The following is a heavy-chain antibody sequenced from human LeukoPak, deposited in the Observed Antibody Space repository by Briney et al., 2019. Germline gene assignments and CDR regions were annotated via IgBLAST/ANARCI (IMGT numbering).Heavy chain of an antibody. J-gene: IGHJ4*02. CDR1: GFTFSNYA. CDR2: INGSGGST. CDR3: ARGSYNSGWA. D-gene: IGHD6-19*01. Sequence: GGSLRLSCAASGFTFSNYAMSWVRQAPGKGLEWVSGINGSGGSTYFADSAKGRFTISRDNSNNTLYLQMNSLRAEDTAVYYCARGSYNSGWAWGQGTLVTVSS. V-gene: IGHV3-23*01.